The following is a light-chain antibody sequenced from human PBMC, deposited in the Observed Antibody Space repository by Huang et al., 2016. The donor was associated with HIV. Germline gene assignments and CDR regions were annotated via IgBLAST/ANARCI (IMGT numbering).Light chain of an antibody. CDR2: KAS. J-gene: IGKJ1*01. CDR3: QQYNSYSVT. Sequence: DIQMTQSPSTLSASVGDRVTITCRASQSISSWLAWYQRKPGKAPKLLIYKASSLESGVPSRFSGSGSGTEFTLTISSLQPDDFATYYCQQYNSYSVTFGQGTKVEIK. CDR1: QSISSW. V-gene: IGKV1-5*03.